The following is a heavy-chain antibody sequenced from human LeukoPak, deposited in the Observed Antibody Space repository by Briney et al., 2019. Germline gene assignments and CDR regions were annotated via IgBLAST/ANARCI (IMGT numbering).Heavy chain of an antibody. CDR1: GFTFSSYA. CDR2: ISYDGSNK. CDR3: ARGGGIAVALYYFDY. J-gene: IGHJ4*02. Sequence: GGSLRLSCAASGFTFSSYAMHWVRQAPGKGLEWVAVISYDGSNKYYADSVKGRFTISRDNSKNTLYLQMNSLRAGDTAVYYCARGGGIAVALYYFDYWGQGTLVTVSS. D-gene: IGHD6-19*01. V-gene: IGHV3-30*04.